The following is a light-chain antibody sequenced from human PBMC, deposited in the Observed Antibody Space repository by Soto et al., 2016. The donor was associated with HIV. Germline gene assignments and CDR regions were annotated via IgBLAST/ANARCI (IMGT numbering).Light chain of an antibody. CDR1: QSISSW. CDR2: KAS. V-gene: IGKV1-5*03. CDR3: QQYNSFPLT. Sequence: DIQMTQSPSTLSASVGDRVTITCRASQSISSWLAWYQQKPGKAPKLLIYKASTLESGVPSRFSGSGSGTEFTLTIGSLHPDDFATYHCQQYNSFPLTFGGGTKVEIK. J-gene: IGKJ4*01.